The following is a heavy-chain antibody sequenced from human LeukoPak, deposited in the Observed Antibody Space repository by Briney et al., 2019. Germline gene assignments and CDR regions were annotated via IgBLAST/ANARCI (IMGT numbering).Heavy chain of an antibody. CDR3: AREYLSDCSSTSCATPNAFDI. CDR1: GYTFTGYY. CDR2: INPNSGGT. D-gene: IGHD2-2*01. J-gene: IGHJ3*02. V-gene: IGHV1-2*02. Sequence: ASVKVSCKASGYTFTGYYMHWVRQAPGQGLEWMGWINPNSGGTNSAQKFQGRVTMTRDTSISTAYMELSRLRSDDTAVYYCAREYLSDCSSTSCATPNAFDIWGQGTMVTVSS.